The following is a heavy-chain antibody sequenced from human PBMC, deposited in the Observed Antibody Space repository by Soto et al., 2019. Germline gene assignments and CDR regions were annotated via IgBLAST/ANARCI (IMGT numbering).Heavy chain of an antibody. D-gene: IGHD3-3*01. V-gene: IGHV1-3*01. CDR3: ARGGTNYDFWIPSVIHFDY. CDR1: GYTFTSYA. Sequence: ASVKVSCKTSGYTFTSYAMHWVRQAPGQRLEWMGWINAGNGNTKYSQKFQGRVTITRDTSASTAYMELSSLRSEDTAVYYCARGGTNYDFWIPSVIHFDYWGQGTLVTVSS. CDR2: INAGNGNT. J-gene: IGHJ4*02.